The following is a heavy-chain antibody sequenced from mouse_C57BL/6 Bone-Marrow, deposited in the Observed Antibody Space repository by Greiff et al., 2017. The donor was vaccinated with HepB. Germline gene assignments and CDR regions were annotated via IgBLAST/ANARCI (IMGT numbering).Heavy chain of an antibody. V-gene: IGHV6-6*01. CDR2: IRNKANNHAT. D-gene: IGHD2-4*01. CDR1: GFTFSDAW. CDR3: TRDYDGDYFDY. Sequence: EVQVVESGGGLVQPGGSMKLSCADSGFTFSDAWMDWVRQSPEKGLEWVAEIRNKANNHATYYAESVKGRFTISRDDSKSSVYLQMNSLRAEDTGIYYCTRDYDGDYFDYWGQGTTLTVSS. J-gene: IGHJ2*01.